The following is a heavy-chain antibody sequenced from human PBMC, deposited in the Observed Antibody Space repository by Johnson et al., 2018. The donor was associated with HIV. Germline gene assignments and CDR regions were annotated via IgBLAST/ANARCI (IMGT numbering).Heavy chain of an antibody. J-gene: IGHJ3*02. V-gene: IGHV3-30*04. CDR3: ARDESGYDEGFDAFDI. CDR2: ISYDGINK. Sequence: QVQLVESGGGVVQPGGSLRLSCAASGFTFSNYAMHWVRQAPGKGLEWVAVISYDGINKYYAESVKGRFTSARDNSKNMLYLQMNSLRVEDTAVYYCARDESGYDEGFDAFDIWGQGTMVTVSS. CDR1: GFTFSNYA. D-gene: IGHD5-12*01.